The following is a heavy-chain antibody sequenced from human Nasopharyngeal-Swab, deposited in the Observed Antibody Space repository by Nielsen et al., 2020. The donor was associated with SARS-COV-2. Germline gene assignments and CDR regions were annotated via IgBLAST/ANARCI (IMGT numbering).Heavy chain of an antibody. Sequence: GESLKIPCAASGFGFSAFAMSWVPQAPGKGLEWVSAAGGNDGSTFYADSVRGRFTISRDNSKNTLYLQMNSLRAEDTALYYCAKKYGTRGWYVGLDYWGQGTQVTVSS. CDR3: AKKYGTRGWYVGLDY. V-gene: IGHV3-23*01. CDR2: AGGNDGST. D-gene: IGHD6-19*01. CDR1: GFGFSAFA. J-gene: IGHJ4*02.